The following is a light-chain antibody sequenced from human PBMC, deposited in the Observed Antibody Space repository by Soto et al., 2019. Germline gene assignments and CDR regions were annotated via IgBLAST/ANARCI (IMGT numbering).Light chain of an antibody. CDR3: QVWDRSRVHHVV. CDR2: DDS. V-gene: IGLV3-21*02. CDR1: NIGIKS. Sequence: SYELTQPPSVSVAPGQTARITGGENNIGIKSVHWYQQKPGQSPVLVVHDDSDRPSGIPERFSGSNSGNTATLTISRVEAGDEADYYCQVWDRSRVHHVVFGVGTQLTVL. J-gene: IGLJ2*01.